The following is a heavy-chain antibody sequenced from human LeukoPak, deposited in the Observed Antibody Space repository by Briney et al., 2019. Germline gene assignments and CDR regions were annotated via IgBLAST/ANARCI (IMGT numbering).Heavy chain of an antibody. CDR1: GFTFDDYA. CDR2: ISWNSGSI. V-gene: IGHV3-9*01. Sequence: GGSLRLSCAASGFTFDDYAMHWDRQAPGKGLGWVSGISWNSGSIGYADSVKGRFTISRDNAKNSLYLQMNSLRAEDTALYYCAKDIRGSSWYYFDYWGQGTLVTVSS. CDR3: AKDIRGSSWYYFDY. J-gene: IGHJ4*02. D-gene: IGHD6-13*01.